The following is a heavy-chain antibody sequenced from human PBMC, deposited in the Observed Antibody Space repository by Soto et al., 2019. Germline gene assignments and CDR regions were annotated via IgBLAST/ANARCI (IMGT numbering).Heavy chain of an antibody. CDR1: GGSFSGYY. D-gene: IGHD4-17*01. CDR2: INHSGST. V-gene: IGHV4-34*01. Sequence: QVQLQQWGAGLLKLSETLSLTCAVYGGSFSGYYWSWIRQPPGKGLEWIGEINHSGSTDYNTSLKRRVPISVDTSKQHFSLKLSSVTAADTSVYYCSRGPVFYYWRQGTLVTVSS. CDR3: SRGPVFYY. J-gene: IGHJ4*02.